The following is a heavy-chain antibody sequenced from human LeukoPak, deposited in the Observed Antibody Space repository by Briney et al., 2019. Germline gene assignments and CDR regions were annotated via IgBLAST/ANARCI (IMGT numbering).Heavy chain of an antibody. Sequence: GGSLRLSCAASGYTVSSNYMSWVRQAPGKGLEWVSVIYSGGSTYYADSVKGRFTISRDNSKNTLYLQMNSLRAEDTAVYYCLMYTSGWNWGQGTLVTVSS. J-gene: IGHJ4*02. CDR2: IYSGGST. CDR1: GYTVSSNY. V-gene: IGHV3-66*01. D-gene: IGHD6-19*01. CDR3: LMYTSGWN.